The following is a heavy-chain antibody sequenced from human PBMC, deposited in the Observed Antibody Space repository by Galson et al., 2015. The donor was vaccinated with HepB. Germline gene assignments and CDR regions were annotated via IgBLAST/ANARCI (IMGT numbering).Heavy chain of an antibody. D-gene: IGHD2-2*01. V-gene: IGHV7-4-1*02. CDR2: INTNTGNP. CDR3: ATFYCSTNSCPSGPFAFDI. J-gene: IGHJ3*02. Sequence: SVKVSCKASGYMFISYAMNWVRQAPGQGLEWMGWINTNTGNPTYAQGFTGRFVFSLDTSVSAAHLLISSLEAEDTGVYYCATFYCSTNSCPSGPFAFDIWGQGTMVTVSS. CDR1: GYMFISYA.